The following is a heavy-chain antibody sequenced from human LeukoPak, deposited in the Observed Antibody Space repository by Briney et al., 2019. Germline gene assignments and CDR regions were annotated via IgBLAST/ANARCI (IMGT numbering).Heavy chain of an antibody. Sequence: GGSLRLSCVVSGFTFSPYSMNWVRQAPGKGLEWVAYISGRTSTIYYADSVYGRFTISRDNAKNSLYLQMNSLRAEDTTVYYCARVRDGYKPPKLSSYYYMDVWGKGTTVTISS. CDR1: GFTFSPYS. J-gene: IGHJ6*03. CDR2: ISGRTSTI. D-gene: IGHD5-24*01. V-gene: IGHV3-48*01. CDR3: ARVRDGYKPPKLSSYYYMDV.